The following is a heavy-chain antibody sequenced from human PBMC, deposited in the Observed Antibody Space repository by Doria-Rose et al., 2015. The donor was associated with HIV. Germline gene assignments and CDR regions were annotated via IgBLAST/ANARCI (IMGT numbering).Heavy chain of an antibody. CDR1: GVSLSSPGMG. CDR3: ARIKSSRWYHKYYVDF. D-gene: IGHD6-13*01. Sequence: QVTLKESGPVLVKPTETLTLTCTVSGVSLSSPGMGVSWIRQPPGKALEWLANIFSDDERSYKTSLKSRLTISRGTSKSQVVLTMTDMDPVDTATYYCARIKSSRWYHKYYVDFWGQGTPVIVSA. CDR2: IFSDDER. J-gene: IGHJ4*02. V-gene: IGHV2-26*01.